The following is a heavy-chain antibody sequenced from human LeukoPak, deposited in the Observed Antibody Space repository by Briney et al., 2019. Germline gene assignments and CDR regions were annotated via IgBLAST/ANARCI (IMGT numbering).Heavy chain of an antibody. CDR3: GYCSSTSCYADFDY. V-gene: IGHV3-66*01. J-gene: IGHJ4*02. Sequence: GGSLRLSCTASGFTVSSKYMSWVRQAPGKGLKRVSVIYSGGTTYYADSVKGRFTISRDNSKNTLYLQMNSLRAEDTAVYYCGYCSSTSCYADFDYWGQGTLVTVSS. CDR1: GFTVSSKY. D-gene: IGHD2-2*01. CDR2: IYSGGTT.